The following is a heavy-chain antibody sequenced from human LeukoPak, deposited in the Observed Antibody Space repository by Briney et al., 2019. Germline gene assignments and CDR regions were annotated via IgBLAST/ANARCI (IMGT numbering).Heavy chain of an antibody. J-gene: IGHJ4*02. V-gene: IGHV4-38-2*02. Sequence: SETLSLTCTVSGYSIGSGYYWGWIRQPPGKGLEWIGSIYHSGSTYYNPSLKSRVTISVDTSKNQFSLKLSSVTAADTAVYYCARGGGITIFGVVIPPDYRGQGTLVTVSS. D-gene: IGHD3-3*01. CDR2: IYHSGST. CDR3: ARGGGITIFGVVIPPDY. CDR1: GYSIGSGYY.